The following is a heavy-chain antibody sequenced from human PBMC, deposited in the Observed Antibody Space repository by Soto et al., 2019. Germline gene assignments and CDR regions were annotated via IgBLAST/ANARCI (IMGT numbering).Heavy chain of an antibody. Sequence: EVQLVESGGGLVQPGGSLRLSCAASKFTFSRYWMHWVRQTPGKGLMWVSRINTDGSRTTYADSVKGRFTISRDNAKNTVFLEMNSLRAEDTAVYYCARGASGSYDWFDPWGQGNLVTVSS. J-gene: IGHJ5*02. D-gene: IGHD1-26*01. V-gene: IGHV3-74*03. CDR2: INTDGSRT. CDR1: KFTFSRYW. CDR3: ARGASGSYDWFDP.